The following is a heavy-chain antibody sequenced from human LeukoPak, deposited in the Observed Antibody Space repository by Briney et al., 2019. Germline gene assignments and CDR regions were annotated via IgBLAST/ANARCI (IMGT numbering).Heavy chain of an antibody. CDR1: GFTFSSYA. J-gene: IGHJ4*02. CDR2: ISYDGSNK. D-gene: IGHD3-22*01. CDR3: ARGFYFYDSSGYYGY. V-gene: IGHV3-30*04. Sequence: GGSLRLSCAASGFTFSSYAMHWVRQAPGKGLEWVAVISYDGSNKYYADSVKGRFTLSRDNSKNTLYLQMNSLRAEDTAVYYCARGFYFYDSSGYYGYWGQGTLVTVSS.